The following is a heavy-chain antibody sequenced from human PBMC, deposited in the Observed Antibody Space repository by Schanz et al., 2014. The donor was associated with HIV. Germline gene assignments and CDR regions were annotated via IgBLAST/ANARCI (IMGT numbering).Heavy chain of an antibody. V-gene: IGHV3-23*01. CDR2: ISGSGGGT. J-gene: IGHJ6*02. Sequence: EVQLLESGGGLVQPGGSLRLSCAASGFTFSSYAMSWVRQAPGKGLEWVAAISGSGGGTYYSDSAKGRFTISRDNSKNTQYPQMNSLRADDTAAYYCAKDDAGYNSRWPYYYYYGIDAWGQGTTVTVSS. D-gene: IGHD6-13*01. CDR3: AKDDAGYNSRWPYYYYYGIDA. CDR1: GFTFSSYA.